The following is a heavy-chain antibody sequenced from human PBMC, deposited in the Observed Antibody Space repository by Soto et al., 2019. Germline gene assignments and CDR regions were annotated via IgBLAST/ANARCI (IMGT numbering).Heavy chain of an antibody. CDR3: AHRLLRTVFGFVTPTAIYFDF. Sequence: QITLKESGPTVVKPTETLTLTCTFSGFSLTTSGVGVGWVRQSPGKAPEWLALIYWDDDKRYSTSLKSRLTITKDTSKNLVVLTMANVDPADAVTYYWAHRLLRTVFGFVTPTAIYFDFWGQGTPVVVSS. CDR1: GFSLTTSGVG. V-gene: IGHV2-5*02. CDR2: IYWDDDK. J-gene: IGHJ4*02. D-gene: IGHD3-3*01.